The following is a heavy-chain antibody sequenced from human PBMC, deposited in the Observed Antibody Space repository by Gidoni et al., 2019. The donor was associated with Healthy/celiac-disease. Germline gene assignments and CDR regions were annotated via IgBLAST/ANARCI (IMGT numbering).Heavy chain of an antibody. CDR2: IYYSGST. V-gene: IGHV4-39*01. CDR1: GGSISSSSYY. Sequence: QLQLQESGPGLVKPSETLSLTCTVSGGSISSSSYYWGWIRQPPGKGLEWIGSIYYSGSTYYNPSLKSRVTISVDTSKNQFSLKLSSVTAAETAVYYCARLRRGYSSDWGQGTLVTVSS. J-gene: IGHJ4*02. CDR3: ARLRRGYSSD. D-gene: IGHD5-18*01.